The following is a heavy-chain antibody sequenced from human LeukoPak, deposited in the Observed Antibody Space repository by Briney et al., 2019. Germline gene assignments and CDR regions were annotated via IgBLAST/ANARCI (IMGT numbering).Heavy chain of an antibody. CDR1: GFTFSSYA. V-gene: IGHV3-23*01. D-gene: IGHD6-13*01. CDR2: ISGSGGST. Sequence: SXRLSCXASGFTFSSYAMSWVRQAPGKGLEWVSGISGSGGSTYYADSVKGRFTISRDNSKNTLYLQMNSLRAEDTAVYYCAKGRIAAADDYFDYWGQGTLVTVSS. J-gene: IGHJ4*02. CDR3: AKGRIAAADDYFDY.